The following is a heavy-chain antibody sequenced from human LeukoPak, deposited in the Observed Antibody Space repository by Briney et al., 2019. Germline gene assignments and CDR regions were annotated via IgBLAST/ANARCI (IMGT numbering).Heavy chain of an antibody. Sequence: ASETLSLTCTVSGGSISSSSYYWGWIRQPPGKGLEWIGSIYYSGSTYYNPSLKSRVTISVATSKTQFSLKLSSVTAADPAVYYCARTDYGDDLLGDYWGQGTLVTVSS. CDR2: IYYSGST. CDR1: GGSISSSSYY. J-gene: IGHJ4*02. V-gene: IGHV4-39*01. CDR3: ARTDYGDDLLGDY. D-gene: IGHD4-17*01.